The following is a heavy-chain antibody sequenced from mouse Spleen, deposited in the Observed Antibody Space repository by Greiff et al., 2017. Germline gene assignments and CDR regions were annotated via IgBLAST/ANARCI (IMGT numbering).Heavy chain of an antibody. V-gene: IGHV5-17*02. D-gene: IGHD2-1*01. J-gene: IGHJ4*01. Sequence: EVKLEESGGGLVQPGGSRKLSCAASGFTFSSFGMHWVRQAPEKGLEWVAYISSGSSTIYYADTVKGRFTISRDNPKNTLFLQMTSLRSEDTAMYYCARSDGNLDYYAMDYWGQGTSVTVSS. CDR1: GFTFSSFG. CDR3: ARSDGNLDYYAMDY. CDR2: ISSGSSTI.